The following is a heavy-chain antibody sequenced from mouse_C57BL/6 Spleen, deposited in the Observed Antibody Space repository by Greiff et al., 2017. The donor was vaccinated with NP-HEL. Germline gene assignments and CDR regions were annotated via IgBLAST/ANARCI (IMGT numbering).Heavy chain of an antibody. CDR1: GYTFTSYW. Sequence: VQLQQSGAELVMPGASVKLSCKASGYTFTSYWMHWVKQRPGQGLEWIGEIDPSDSYTNYNQKFKGKSTLTVDKSSSTAYMQLSSLTSEDSAVYDGARGIYYGPGAMDYWGQGTSVTVSS. D-gene: IGHD2-1*01. J-gene: IGHJ4*01. CDR2: IDPSDSYT. V-gene: IGHV1-69*01. CDR3: ARGIYYGPGAMDY.